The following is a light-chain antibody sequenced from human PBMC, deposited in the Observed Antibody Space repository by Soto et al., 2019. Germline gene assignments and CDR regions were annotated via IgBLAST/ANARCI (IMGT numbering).Light chain of an antibody. CDR3: QQYDRSIPLT. Sequence: IVLTQSPGTLSLSPGEGATLSCRASQSVSSNYLAWYKQKPGQTPRLLIYGASNRATGIPDRFSGNASGTDFTLTLSRLKPEDSAVYYCQQYDRSIPLTFGGGTKVEIK. V-gene: IGKV3-20*01. CDR1: QSVSSNY. CDR2: GAS. J-gene: IGKJ4*01.